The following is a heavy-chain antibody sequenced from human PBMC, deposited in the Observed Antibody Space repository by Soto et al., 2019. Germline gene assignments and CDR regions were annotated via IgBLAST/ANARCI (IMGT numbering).Heavy chain of an antibody. CDR3: ARGIRGYRYGPLYY. Sequence: PGGSLRLSCAASGFSFSLYWMNWVRQAPGKGLEWVATIKQDSTEKYYLDSVKGRFTISRDNAKSSLYLQVNSLRAEDSAVYYCARGIRGYRYGPLYYWGQGTPVTVSS. D-gene: IGHD5-18*01. CDR1: GFSFSLYW. CDR2: IKQDSTEK. V-gene: IGHV3-7*01. J-gene: IGHJ4*02.